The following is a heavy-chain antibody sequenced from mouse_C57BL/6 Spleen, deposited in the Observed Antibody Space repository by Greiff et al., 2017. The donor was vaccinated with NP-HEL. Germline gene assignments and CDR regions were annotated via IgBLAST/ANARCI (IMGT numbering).Heavy chain of an antibody. D-gene: IGHD2-3*01. Sequence: EVKVVESGGGLVKPGGSLKLSCAASGFTFSSYAMSWVRQTPEKRLEWVATISDGGSYTYYPDNVKGRFTISRDNAKNNLYLQMSHLKSEDTAMYYCARDHFYDGYLYYFDYWGQGTTLTVSS. J-gene: IGHJ2*01. V-gene: IGHV5-4*01. CDR2: ISDGGSYT. CDR3: ARDHFYDGYLYYFDY. CDR1: GFTFSSYA.